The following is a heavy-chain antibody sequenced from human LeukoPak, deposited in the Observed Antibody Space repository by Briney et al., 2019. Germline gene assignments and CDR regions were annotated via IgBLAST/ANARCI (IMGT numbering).Heavy chain of an antibody. Sequence: DSGPTLVNPTCTRTLTCTFSVFSLIASGVAGGGIRQPPVKPLDWLPLIYWDDDKRYSPSLKSRLTITKDTSKNQVVLTLTNMDPVDTATYYCANRRGGFETRIFDYWGQGTLVTVSS. CDR2: IYWDDDK. J-gene: IGHJ4*02. CDR1: VFSLIASGVA. V-gene: IGHV2-5*02. CDR3: ANRRGGFETRIFDY. D-gene: IGHD3-16*01.